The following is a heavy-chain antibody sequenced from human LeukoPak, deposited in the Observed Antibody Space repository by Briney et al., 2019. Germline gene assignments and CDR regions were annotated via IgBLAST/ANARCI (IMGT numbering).Heavy chain of an antibody. CDR2: IYYSGST. D-gene: IGHD6-19*01. CDR3: ARESAVTGTEYFQH. V-gene: IGHV4-59*01. Sequence: SETLSLTCTVSGGSISSYYWSWIRQPPGKGLEWIGYIYYSGSTNYSPSLKSRVTISVDTSKNQFSLKLSSVTAADTAVYYCARESAVTGTEYFQHWGQGTLVTVSS. J-gene: IGHJ1*01. CDR1: GGSISSYY.